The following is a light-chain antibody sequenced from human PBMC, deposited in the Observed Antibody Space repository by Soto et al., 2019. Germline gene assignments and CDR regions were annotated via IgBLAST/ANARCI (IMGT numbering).Light chain of an antibody. V-gene: IGLV1-47*02. CDR1: GSNIGTFY. CDR2: ANN. J-gene: IGLJ2*01. Sequence: QSVLTQSPSTSATPGRGVSISCSGGGSNIGTFYVSWYQHVPGTPPRLLIYANNQRPSGVPDRFSGSKSGTSASLAISGLRSEDEAYYYCTAWDDNLNAVVFGGGTKLTVL. CDR3: TAWDDNLNAVV.